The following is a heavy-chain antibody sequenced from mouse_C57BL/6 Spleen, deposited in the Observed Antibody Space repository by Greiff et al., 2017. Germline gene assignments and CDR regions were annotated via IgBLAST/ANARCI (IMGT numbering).Heavy chain of an antibody. D-gene: IGHD1-1*01. CDR1: GFTFSSYA. J-gene: IGHJ2*01. CDR2: ISDGGSYT. Sequence: EVQLVESGGGLVKPGGSLKLSCAASGFTFSSYAMSWVRQTPEKRLEWVATISDGGSYTYYPDNVKGRFTISRDNAKNNLYLQMSHLKSEDTAMYYCAREDYGSSSKDYWGQGTTLTVSS. CDR3: AREDYGSSSKDY. V-gene: IGHV5-4*01.